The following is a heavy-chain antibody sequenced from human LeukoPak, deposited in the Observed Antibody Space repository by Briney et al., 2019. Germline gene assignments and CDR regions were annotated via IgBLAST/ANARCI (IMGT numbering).Heavy chain of an antibody. V-gene: IGHV4-34*01. CDR1: GGCFSGYY. CDR2: SNHSGST. CDR3: ARGRGSGIAARYFDY. D-gene: IGHD6-6*01. Sequence: PSETLSLTCAVYGGCFSGYYWSWIRQPPGKGLEWIGESNHSGSTNYNPSLKSRVTISVDTSKNQFSLKLSSVTAADTAVYYCARGRGSGIAARYFDYWGQGTLVTVSS. J-gene: IGHJ4*02.